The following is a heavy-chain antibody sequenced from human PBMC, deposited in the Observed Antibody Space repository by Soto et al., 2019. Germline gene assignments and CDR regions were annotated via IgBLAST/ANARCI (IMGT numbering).Heavy chain of an antibody. V-gene: IGHV1-69*06. CDR3: ARVRTYFYYDSSDIPGGYFDY. CDR2: IIPMFPTA. Sequence: RASVKVSCKASGGTFSSYTFSWVRQAPGQGLEWMGGIIPMFPTANYAQSFQGRLTITADTSTSTAYMELSSLRSDDTAVYYCARVRTYFYYDSSDIPGGYFDYWGQGTLVTVSS. D-gene: IGHD3-22*01. J-gene: IGHJ4*02. CDR1: GGTFSSYT.